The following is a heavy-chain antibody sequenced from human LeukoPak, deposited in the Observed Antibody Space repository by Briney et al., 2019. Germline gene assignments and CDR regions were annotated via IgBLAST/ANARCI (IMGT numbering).Heavy chain of an antibody. Sequence: ASVKVSCMASGYTFPNYGVSWVRQAPGQGLEWMGWISGYNGNTNFAKKVLGRVTMTTDTSTSTAYMELRSLRSDDTAVYYCARALGSGTNYYYYYMDVWGKGTTVTVSS. CDR3: ARALGSGTNYYYYYMDV. CDR1: GYTFPNYG. D-gene: IGHD1-7*01. J-gene: IGHJ6*03. V-gene: IGHV1-18*01. CDR2: ISGYNGNT.